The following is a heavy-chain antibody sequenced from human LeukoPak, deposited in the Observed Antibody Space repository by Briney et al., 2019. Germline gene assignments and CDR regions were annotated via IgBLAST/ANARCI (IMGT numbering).Heavy chain of an antibody. V-gene: IGHV4-38-2*02. D-gene: IGHD1-1*01. CDR1: GYSISSGHY. Sequence: PSETLSLTCTVSGYSISSGHYWGWIRQPPGKGLEWIGSIYHGETTYYNPSLKTRLTISLDTSKNQFSLRLSSVTAADTAVYYCARSPEKGTVDYWGQGTLVTVSA. CDR2: IYHGETT. CDR3: ARSPEKGTVDY. J-gene: IGHJ4*02.